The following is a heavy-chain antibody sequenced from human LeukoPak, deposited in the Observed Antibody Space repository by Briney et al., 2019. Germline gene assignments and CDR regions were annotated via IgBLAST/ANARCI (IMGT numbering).Heavy chain of an antibody. D-gene: IGHD5-18*01. CDR3: ASNGYSYAFDI. CDR2: ISYDGSNK. CDR1: GFTFSSYG. V-gene: IGHV3-30*19. Sequence: GGSLRLSCAASGFTFSSYGMHWVRQAPGKGLEWVAVISYDGSNKYYADSVKGRFTISRDNSKNTLYLQMNSLRAEDTAVYYCASNGYSYAFDIWGQGTMVTVSS. J-gene: IGHJ3*02.